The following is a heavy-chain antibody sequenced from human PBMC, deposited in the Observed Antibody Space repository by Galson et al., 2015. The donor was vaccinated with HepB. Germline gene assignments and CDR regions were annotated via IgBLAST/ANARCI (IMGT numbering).Heavy chain of an antibody. V-gene: IGHV5-51*01. CDR2: IYPGDSDT. J-gene: IGHJ4*02. CDR3: ARLRVTAKQTSYYFDY. D-gene: IGHD2-21*02. CDR1: GYSFTSYW. Sequence: QSGAEVKKPGESLRISCKGSGYSFTSYWISWVRQMPGKGLEWMGIIYPGDSDTRYSPSFQGQVTISADKSISTAYLQWSSLKASDTAMYYCARLRVTAKQTSYYFDYWGQGTLVTVSS.